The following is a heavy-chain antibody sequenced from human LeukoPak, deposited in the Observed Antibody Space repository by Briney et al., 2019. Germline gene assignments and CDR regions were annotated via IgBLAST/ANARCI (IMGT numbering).Heavy chain of an antibody. D-gene: IGHD3-22*01. J-gene: IGHJ4*02. Sequence: ASVKVSCKASGYTFTGYYMHWVRQAPGQGLEWMGWINPNSGGTNYAQKFQGRVTMTRDTSISTAYMELSRLRSDDTAVYYCARVSPILHTYYYDSSGYYGEFDYWGQGTLVTVSS. CDR3: ARVSPILHTYYYDSSGYYGEFDY. CDR1: GYTFTGYY. CDR2: INPNSGGT. V-gene: IGHV1-2*02.